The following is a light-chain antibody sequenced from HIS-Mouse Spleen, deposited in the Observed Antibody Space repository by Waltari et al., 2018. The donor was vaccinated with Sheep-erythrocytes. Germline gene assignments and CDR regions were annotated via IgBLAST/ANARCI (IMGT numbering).Light chain of an antibody. Sequence: SSELTQDPAVSVALGQTVRITCQGDSLRSYYASWYQQKPGQAPVLVISGKNNRPSAIPDRFSGSRSGNTASWTITGAQAEDEADYYCNSRDSSGNLVFGGGTKLTVL. V-gene: IGLV3-19*01. J-gene: IGLJ2*01. CDR3: NSRDSSGNLV. CDR1: SLRSYY. CDR2: GKN.